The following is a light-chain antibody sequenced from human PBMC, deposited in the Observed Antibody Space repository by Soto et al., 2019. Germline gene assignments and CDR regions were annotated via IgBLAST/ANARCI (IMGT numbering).Light chain of an antibody. CDR1: QSVLYSSNNRNY. CDR2: WAS. Sequence: DIVMTQSPGSLAVSLGERATINCKSSQSVLYSSNNRNYLAWYQQKRGQPPKVLVYWASIRESGVPDRFSGSGSGTDFVLTINNLQAEDVAVYYCQQYYASPPTFGGGTKVEIK. V-gene: IGKV4-1*01. CDR3: QQYYASPPT. J-gene: IGKJ4*01.